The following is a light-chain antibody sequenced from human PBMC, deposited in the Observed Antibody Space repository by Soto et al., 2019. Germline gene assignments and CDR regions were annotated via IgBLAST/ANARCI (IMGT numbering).Light chain of an antibody. CDR3: QQYNNWPPN. Sequence: EVVVTQSPATLSVSPGQGATLSSRASESVGRHLAWYHQKPGQAPKLIIFDASTRATGVPARFSGSGSGTEFTLTVSSLKSEDIEVYFCQQYNNWPPNFGQGTRLEIK. V-gene: IGKV3-15*01. CDR2: DAS. CDR1: ESVGRH. J-gene: IGKJ5*01.